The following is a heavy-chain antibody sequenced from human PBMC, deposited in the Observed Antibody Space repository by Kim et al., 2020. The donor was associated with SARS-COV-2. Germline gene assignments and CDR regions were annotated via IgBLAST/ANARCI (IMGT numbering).Heavy chain of an antibody. CDR3: ARLVSSGSLYYYYYYGMDV. CDR1: GYSFTSYW. Sequence: GESLKISCKGSGYSFTSYWIGWVRQMPGKGQEWMGIIYPGDSDTRYSPSFQGQVTISADKSISTAYLQWSSLKASDTAMYYCARLVSSGSLYYYYYYGMDVWGQGTTVTVSS. V-gene: IGHV5-51*01. J-gene: IGHJ6*02. CDR2: IYPGDSDT. D-gene: IGHD3-10*01.